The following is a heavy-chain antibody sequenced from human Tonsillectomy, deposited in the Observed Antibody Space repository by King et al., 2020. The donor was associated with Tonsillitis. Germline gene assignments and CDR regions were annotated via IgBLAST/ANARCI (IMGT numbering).Heavy chain of an antibody. CDR3: TKGWNYHYYYMDV. CDR2: ISGSGGST. V-gene: IGHV3-23*04. CDR1: GFTFSSYG. D-gene: IGHD1-1*01. Sequence: VQLVESGGGLVQPGGSLRLSCAASGFTFSSYGMSWVRQAPGKGLEWVSAISGSGGSTYYADSVKGRFTISRDNSKNTLYLQMNSLRAEETAVYYCTKGWNYHYYYMDVWGVGTTVTVSS. J-gene: IGHJ6*03.